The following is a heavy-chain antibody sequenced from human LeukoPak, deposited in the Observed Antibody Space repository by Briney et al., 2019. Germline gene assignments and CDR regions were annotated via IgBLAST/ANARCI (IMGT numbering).Heavy chain of an antibody. CDR1: EYTFTDYY. CDR3: TSSLGGYTYGYQDC. CDR2: INPNSGGT. D-gene: IGHD5-18*01. Sequence: ASVKVSCKASEYTFTDYYTHWVRQAPGQGLEWMGWINPNSGGTNYAQKFQGRVTMTRDTSISTAYMELSRLRSDDTAMYYCTSSLGGYTYGYQDCWGQGALVT. J-gene: IGHJ4*02. V-gene: IGHV1-2*02.